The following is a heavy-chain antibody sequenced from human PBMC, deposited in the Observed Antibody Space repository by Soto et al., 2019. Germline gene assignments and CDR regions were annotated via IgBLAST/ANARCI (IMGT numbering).Heavy chain of an antibody. V-gene: IGHV3-74*01. J-gene: IGHJ6*02. Sequence: EVQLVESGGGLVQPGGSLRLSCAASGFTFSSYWMHWVRQAPGKGLVWVSRINSDGRNTSYADSVKGRFTISRDNAKNTLYLQMNSLRAEDTAVYYCVRVLGYYYYYGMDVWGQRTTVTVSS. CDR1: GFTFSSYW. D-gene: IGHD3-16*01. CDR3: VRVLGYYYYYGMDV. CDR2: INSDGRNT.